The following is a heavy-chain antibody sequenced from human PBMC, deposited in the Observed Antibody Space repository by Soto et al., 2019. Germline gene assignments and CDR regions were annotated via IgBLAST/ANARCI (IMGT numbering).Heavy chain of an antibody. CDR2: INTYNGNR. V-gene: IGHV1-18*01. CDR1: GYSFSSYG. Sequence: QVQLVQSGAELRKPGASVKVSCKASGYSFSSYGINWVRQAPGQGLEWMGWINTYNGNRNYAQKFEDRVTMTTATSTNTVYMDLRSSNSDVTAIYSGETDRLRGYDSSGCYSWGQGTLVTVSS. CDR3: ETDRLRGYDSSGCYS. J-gene: IGHJ4*02. D-gene: IGHD3-22*01.